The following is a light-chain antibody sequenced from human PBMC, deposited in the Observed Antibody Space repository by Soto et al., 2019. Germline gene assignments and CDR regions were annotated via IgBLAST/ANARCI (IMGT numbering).Light chain of an antibody. CDR1: QSVLYSSNNKSY. Sequence: DIVMTQFPDSLTVPLGERATINCKSSQSVLYSSNNKSYLAWYQHKPGQPPKVLIYWASTRESGVPDRFSGSGSGTDFPLTISSLQADDVAVYYCQQYYTTPYNFGQGTKREIK. CDR2: WAS. CDR3: QQYYTTPYN. V-gene: IGKV4-1*01. J-gene: IGKJ2*01.